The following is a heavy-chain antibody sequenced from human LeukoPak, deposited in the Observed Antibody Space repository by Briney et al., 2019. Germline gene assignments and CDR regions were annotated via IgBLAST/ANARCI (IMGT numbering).Heavy chain of an antibody. V-gene: IGHV4-59*01. CDR1: GGSNSSYY. J-gene: IGHJ6*02. Sequence: SETLSLTCTVSGGSNSSYYWSWIRQPPGKGLEWIGYIYYSGSTNYNPSLKSRVTISVDTSKNQFSLKLSSVTAADTAVYYCARDDNWNDVSGYYGMDVWGQGTTVTVSS. D-gene: IGHD1-20*01. CDR3: ARDDNWNDVSGYYGMDV. CDR2: IYYSGST.